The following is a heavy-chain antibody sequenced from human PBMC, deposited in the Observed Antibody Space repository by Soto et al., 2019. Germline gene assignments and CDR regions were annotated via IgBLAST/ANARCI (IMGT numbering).Heavy chain of an antibody. V-gene: IGHV1-2*02. J-gene: IGHJ6*02. Sequence: ASVKVSCKASGYTFTDYYMHWVRQAPGQGLEWMGWINPNTGGPNYEQKFQGRVTMTRDTSISTAYMELNRLRSYDTAVYYCARDLSRPAGYYYGMDVWGQGTTVTVS. CDR1: GYTFTDYY. CDR2: INPNTGGP. D-gene: IGHD3-16*02. CDR3: ARDLSRPAGYYYGMDV.